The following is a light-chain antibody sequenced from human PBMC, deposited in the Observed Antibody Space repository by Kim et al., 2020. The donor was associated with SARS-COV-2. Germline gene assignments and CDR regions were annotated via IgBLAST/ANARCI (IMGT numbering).Light chain of an antibody. V-gene: IGKV3-11*01. Sequence: LSPGERATLSCRASQSVDNYLAWYQQKPGQAPRLLIYDTSNRATGIPTRFSGSGSGTDFTLSISSLEPEDFAVYYCQQRRNWPLTFGGGTKVDIK. CDR1: QSVDNY. CDR3: QQRRNWPLT. J-gene: IGKJ4*01. CDR2: DTS.